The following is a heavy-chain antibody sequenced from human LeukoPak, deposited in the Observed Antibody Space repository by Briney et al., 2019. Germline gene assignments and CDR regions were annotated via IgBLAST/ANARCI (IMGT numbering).Heavy chain of an antibody. J-gene: IGHJ4*02. CDR2: IYNSGTT. CDR3: AREGTLGSGWYDY. CDR1: GGSISNEGDY. D-gene: IGHD6-19*01. Sequence: PSETLSLTCTVSGGSISNEGDYWSWIRQPAGKGLEWIGRIYNSGTTNYNPSVKSRISMSVDTSENQFSLNLRSVTAADTAVYYCAREGTLGSGWYDYWGQETLVTVSS. V-gene: IGHV4-61*02.